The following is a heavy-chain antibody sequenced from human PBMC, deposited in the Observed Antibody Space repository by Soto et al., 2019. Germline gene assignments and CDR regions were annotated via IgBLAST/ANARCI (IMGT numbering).Heavy chain of an antibody. CDR1: GYTXSSYG. CDR3: ARDFVAVAEGWFDP. D-gene: IGHD6-19*01. CDR2: SSAYNGNT. J-gene: IGHJ5*02. Sequence: SXRVSYKASGYTXSSYGIRWVRQAPGQGLEWMGWSSAYNGNTNYAQKLQGRVTMTTDTSTSTAYMELRSLRSDDTAVYYCARDFVAVAEGWFDPWGQGTLVTVSS. V-gene: IGHV1-18*01.